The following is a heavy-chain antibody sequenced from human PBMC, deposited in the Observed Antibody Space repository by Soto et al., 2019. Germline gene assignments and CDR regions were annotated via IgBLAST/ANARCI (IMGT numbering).Heavy chain of an antibody. CDR3: AKEYCDSSRCFLPDY. CDR1: GYTFTTFG. Sequence: ASVKVSCKASGYTFTTFGISWVRQAPGQGLEWMGWIDPKNGNIKDAQKFQGRVTMTTDTSTSTAYMELRSLRSDDTAVYYCAKEYCDSSRCFLPDYWGQGALVTVSS. CDR2: IDPKNGNI. J-gene: IGHJ4*02. D-gene: IGHD2-2*01. V-gene: IGHV1-18*01.